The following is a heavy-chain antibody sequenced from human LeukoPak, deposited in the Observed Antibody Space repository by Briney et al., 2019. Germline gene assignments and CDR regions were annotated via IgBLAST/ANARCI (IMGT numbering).Heavy chain of an antibody. CDR1: GGTFSSYA. CDR2: IIPILGIA. Sequence: ASVKVSCKASGGTFSSYAISWVRQAPGQGLEWMGRIIPILGIANYAQKFQGGVTITADKSTSTAYMELSSLRSEDTAVYYCARETYYDILTGYYSDDYWGQGTLVTVSS. J-gene: IGHJ4*02. D-gene: IGHD3-9*01. CDR3: ARETYYDILTGYYSDDY. V-gene: IGHV1-69*04.